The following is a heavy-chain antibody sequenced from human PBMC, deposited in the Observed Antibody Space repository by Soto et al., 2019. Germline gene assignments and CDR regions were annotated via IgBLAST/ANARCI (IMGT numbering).Heavy chain of an antibody. CDR1: GGSISSGGYY. CDR2: IYYSGST. CDR3: ARRVHSDYDPRYNWFDP. Sequence: SETLSLTCTVSGGSISSGGYYWSWIRQHPGKGLEWTGYIYYSGSTYYNPSLKSRVTISVDTSKNQFSLKLSPVTATDTAVYYCARRVHSDYDPRYNWFDPWGQGTLVTVSS. J-gene: IGHJ5*02. D-gene: IGHD5-12*01. V-gene: IGHV4-31*03.